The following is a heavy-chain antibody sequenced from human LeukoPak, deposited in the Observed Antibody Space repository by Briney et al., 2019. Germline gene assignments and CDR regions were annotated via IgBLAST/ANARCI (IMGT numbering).Heavy chain of an antibody. CDR2: ISDSGGST. CDR3: AKTSYCYDSSGYYYFDY. J-gene: IGHJ4*02. CDR1: GPTFRSYG. V-gene: IGHV3-23*01. D-gene: IGHD3-22*01. Sequence: GGSLRLSCVASGPTFRSYGMHWVRQAPGKGLEWVAGISDSGGSTYYADSVKGRFTISRDNSKNTLYMQMNSLRAEDTAVYNCAKTSYCYDSSGYYYFDYWGQGTLVSVSS.